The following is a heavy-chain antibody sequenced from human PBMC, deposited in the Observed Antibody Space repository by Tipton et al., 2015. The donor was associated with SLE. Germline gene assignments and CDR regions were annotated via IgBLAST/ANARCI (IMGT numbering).Heavy chain of an antibody. Sequence: TLSLTCTVSAGSISSHYWTWIRQPPGRGLEWIGYVHYTGNTNYNSSLKSRVTISVDTSMNQFSLILTSVTPADTAVYYCVRTAYCGADCYFCVDSWGQGTLVPVSS. CDR3: VRTAYCGADCYFCVDS. D-gene: IGHD2-21*01. CDR1: AGSISSHY. CDR2: VHYTGNT. V-gene: IGHV4-59*11. J-gene: IGHJ4*02.